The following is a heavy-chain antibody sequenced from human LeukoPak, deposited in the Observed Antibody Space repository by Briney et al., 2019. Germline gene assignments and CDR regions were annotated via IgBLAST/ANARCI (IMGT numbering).Heavy chain of an antibody. CDR2: IIPIFGTA. CDR3: ARVGNGRVTIPFDP. D-gene: IGHD2-21*01. CDR1: GGTFSSYA. V-gene: IGHV1-69*05. J-gene: IGHJ5*02. Sequence: SVKVSCKASGGTFSSYAISWVRQAPGQGLEWMGRIIPIFGTANYAQKFQGRVTITTDESTSTAYMELSSLRSEDTAVYYCARVGNGRVTIPFDPWGQATQVTVSS.